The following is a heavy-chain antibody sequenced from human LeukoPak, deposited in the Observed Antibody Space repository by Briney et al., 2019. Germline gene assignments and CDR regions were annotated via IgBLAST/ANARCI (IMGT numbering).Heavy chain of an antibody. D-gene: IGHD6-19*01. CDR1: GGSISSYY. J-gene: IGHJ5*02. CDR3: ARGVGIAVASWFDP. CDR2: IYYSGST. Sequence: SETLSLTCTVSGGSISSYYWSWIRQPPGKGLEWIGYIYYSGSTNYNPSLKSRVTISVDTSKNQFSLKLSSVTAADTAVYYCARGVGIAVASWFDPWGQGTLVTVSS. V-gene: IGHV4-59*08.